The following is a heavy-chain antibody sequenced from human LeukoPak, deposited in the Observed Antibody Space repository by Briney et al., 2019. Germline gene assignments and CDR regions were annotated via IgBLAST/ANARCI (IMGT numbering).Heavy chain of an antibody. CDR2: ISTGSSYI. Sequence: GGSLRLSCAASGFTFSSYSMNWVRQAPGKGLEWVSSISTGSSYIYYADSVKGRFTISRDYAKNSLYLQMNSLRAEDTAVYYCARTIAVAGTGCCAFDIWGQGTMVTVSS. D-gene: IGHD6-19*01. CDR1: GFTFSSYS. V-gene: IGHV3-21*01. CDR3: ARTIAVAGTGCCAFDI. J-gene: IGHJ3*02.